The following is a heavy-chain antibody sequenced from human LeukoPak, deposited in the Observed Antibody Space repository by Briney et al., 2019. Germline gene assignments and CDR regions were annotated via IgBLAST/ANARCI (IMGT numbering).Heavy chain of an antibody. J-gene: IGHJ4*02. CDR1: GFSFRNYV. V-gene: IGHV3-23*01. CDR3: AKDGRGPVVRLVTDFDY. Sequence: GGSLRLSCVASGFSFRNYVMSWVRQAPGKGLEWVSLISASGDNTYYADSVKGRFTISRDNSKNTLYLQVSSLRAEDTAVYYCAKDGRGPVVRLVTDFDYWGQGTLVTVSS. CDR2: ISASGDNT. D-gene: IGHD3-10*01.